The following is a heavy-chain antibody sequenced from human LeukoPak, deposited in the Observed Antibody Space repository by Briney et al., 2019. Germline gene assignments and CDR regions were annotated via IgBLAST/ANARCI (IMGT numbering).Heavy chain of an antibody. V-gene: IGHV1-69*13. D-gene: IGHD3-22*01. J-gene: IGHJ4*02. Sequence: SVKVSCKASGGTFSSYAISWVRQAPGQGLEWMGGIIPIFGTANYAQKFQGRVTITADESTSTAYMELSSLRSEDTAVYYCATNYYDSSGPPYYFDYWGQGTLVTVSS. CDR1: GGTFSSYA. CDR2: IIPIFGTA. CDR3: ATNYYDSSGPPYYFDY.